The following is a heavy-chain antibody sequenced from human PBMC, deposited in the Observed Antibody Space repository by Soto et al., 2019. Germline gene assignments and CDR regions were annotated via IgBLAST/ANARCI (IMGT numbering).Heavy chain of an antibody. J-gene: IGHJ6*02. D-gene: IGHD2-21*02. V-gene: IGHV3-7*01. CDR3: ARPYCGGDCYSDYYYYYGMDV. CDR1: GFTFSSYW. CDR2: IKQDGSEK. Sequence: EVQLVESGGGLVQPGGSLRLSCAASGFTFSSYWMSWVRQAPGKGLEWVANIKQDGSEKYYVDSVKGRFTISRDNAKKSLYLQMNSLRAEDTAVYYCARPYCGGDCYSDYYYYYGMDVWGQGTTVTVSS.